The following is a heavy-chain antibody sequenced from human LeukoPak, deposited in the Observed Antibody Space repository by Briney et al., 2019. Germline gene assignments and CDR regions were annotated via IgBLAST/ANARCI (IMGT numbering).Heavy chain of an antibody. V-gene: IGHV4-34*01. CDR2: INHSGST. CDR1: GGSFSGYY. Sequence: SETLSLTCAVYGGSFSGYYWSWIRQPPGKGLEWIGEINHSGSTNYNPPLKSRVTISVDTSKNQFSLKLSSVTAADTAVYYCAGGVGATNTYYFDYWGQGTLATVSS. J-gene: IGHJ4*02. D-gene: IGHD1-26*01. CDR3: AGGVGATNTYYFDY.